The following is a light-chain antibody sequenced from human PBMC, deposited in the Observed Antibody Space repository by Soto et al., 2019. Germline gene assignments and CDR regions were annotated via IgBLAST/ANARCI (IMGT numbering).Light chain of an antibody. CDR2: RAS. J-gene: IGKJ5*01. CDR1: QTINTIY. V-gene: IGKV3-20*01. CDR3: QQYGSSPIT. Sequence: EIVLTQSPGTLSLSPGDRATLSCKASQTINTIYLAWYQQTPGQAPRFLIYRASSRANGIPGRFSGSGSGTDFTLTISRLEPEDFAVYYCQQYGSSPITFGQGTRLEVK.